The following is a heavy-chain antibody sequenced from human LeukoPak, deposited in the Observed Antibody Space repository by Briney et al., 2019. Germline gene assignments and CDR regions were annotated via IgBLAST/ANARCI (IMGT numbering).Heavy chain of an antibody. CDR2: IYYSGST. CDR1: GGSISSGGYY. D-gene: IGHD5-18*01. Sequence: SETLSLTCTVSGGSISSGGYYWSWIRQHPGKGLEWIGYIYYSGSTYYNPSLKSRVTISVDTSKNQFSLKLSSVTAADTAVYYCARGQLWDKNWFDPWGQGTLVTVSS. CDR3: ARGQLWDKNWFDP. J-gene: IGHJ5*02. V-gene: IGHV4-31*03.